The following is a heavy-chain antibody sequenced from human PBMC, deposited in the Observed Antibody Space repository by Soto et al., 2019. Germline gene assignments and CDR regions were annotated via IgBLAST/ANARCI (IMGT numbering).Heavy chain of an antibody. CDR1: GFSLTTDGVG. J-gene: IGHJ4*02. Sequence: QITLKESGPTLVNPTQTLTLTCSFSGFSLTTDGVGVGWVRQPPGEALEWIALIYWDDDERYSPSLKTRLTITKDPSKNQVVLIMTNMAPVDTATYYCAHSRNLITEDAQVGDFDYWGQGTLVTVSS. V-gene: IGHV2-5*02. D-gene: IGHD3-10*01. CDR2: IYWDDDE. CDR3: AHSRNLITEDAQVGDFDY.